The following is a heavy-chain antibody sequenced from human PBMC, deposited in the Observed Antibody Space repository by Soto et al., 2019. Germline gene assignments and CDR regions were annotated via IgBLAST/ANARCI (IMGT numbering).Heavy chain of an antibody. CDR3: PGGHYYYGMDV. V-gene: IGHV4-30-2*01. D-gene: IGHD3-16*01. CDR2: IYYSGTT. Sequence: SETLSLTCTVSNGSVSSGTYSWSWVRQPPGKGLEWIGYIYYSGTTYYTPSLKSRLTMSMDRANDHFSLNLTSVTAADTAVYFCPGGHYYYGMDVGGQEIRVPVS. J-gene: IGHJ6*02. CDR1: NGSVSSGTYS.